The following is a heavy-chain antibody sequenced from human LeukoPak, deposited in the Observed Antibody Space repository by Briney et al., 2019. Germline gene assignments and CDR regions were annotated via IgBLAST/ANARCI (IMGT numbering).Heavy chain of an antibody. CDR1: GGTFSRFT. V-gene: IGHV1-69*13. J-gene: IGHJ4*02. CDR3: AREWGLESSGYYYAY. CDR2: ITPIFGTA. Sequence: SVEVSCKASGGTFSRFTISWVRQAPGQGFEWMGGITPIFGTANFAQKFQGRVSITADESTSTAFMELSSLRSEDTAVYYCAREWGLESSGYYYAYWGQGTLVTVSS. D-gene: IGHD3-22*01.